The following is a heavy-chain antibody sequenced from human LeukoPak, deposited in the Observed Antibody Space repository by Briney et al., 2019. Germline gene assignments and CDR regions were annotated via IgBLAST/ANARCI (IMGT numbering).Heavy chain of an antibody. Sequence: GRSLRLSCAASGFTFYDYAMHRVRHAPGKGLEWGSCISWNSGSIGYADSVKGRFTISRDNAKNSLYLQMNSLRAEDTALYYCAKEDTAMVLGWRNFDYWGQGTLVTVSS. V-gene: IGHV3-9*01. J-gene: IGHJ4*02. CDR1: GFTFYDYA. CDR2: ISWNSGSI. CDR3: AKEDTAMVLGWRNFDY. D-gene: IGHD5-18*01.